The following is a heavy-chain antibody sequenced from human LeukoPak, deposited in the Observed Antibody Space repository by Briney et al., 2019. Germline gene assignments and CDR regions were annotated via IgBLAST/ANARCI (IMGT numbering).Heavy chain of an antibody. Sequence: SETLSLTCTVSGGSISSYYWSWIRQPPGKGLEWIGYIYYSGSTNYNPSLKSRVTISVDTSKNQFSLKLSSVTAADTAVYYCARHGYCSGGSSYRDFDYWGQGTLVTVSS. J-gene: IGHJ4*02. D-gene: IGHD2-15*01. CDR2: IYYSGST. CDR3: ARHGYCSGGSSYRDFDY. CDR1: GGSISSYY. V-gene: IGHV4-59*08.